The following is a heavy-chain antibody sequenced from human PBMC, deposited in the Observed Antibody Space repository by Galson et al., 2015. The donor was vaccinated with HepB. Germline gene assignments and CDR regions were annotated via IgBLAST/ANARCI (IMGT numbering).Heavy chain of an antibody. D-gene: IGHD6-13*01. J-gene: IGHJ4*02. Sequence: SLRLSCAASTFIFSTYSMDWVRQTSGRGLEWVGRIRSKASNYATAYAESLKGRFTISRDDSKNTAYLHMKSLKTEDTAVYYCTRLADFSGYSSTWGQGTLVTVSS. CDR2: IRSKASNYAT. V-gene: IGHV3-73*01. CDR3: TRLADFSGYSST. CDR1: TFIFSTYS.